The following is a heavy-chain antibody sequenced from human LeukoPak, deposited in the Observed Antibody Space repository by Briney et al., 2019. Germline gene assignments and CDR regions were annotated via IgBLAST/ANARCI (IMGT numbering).Heavy chain of an antibody. J-gene: IGHJ4*02. V-gene: IGHV4-30-4*01. Sequence: SQTLSLTCTVSGGSISSGDYYWSWIRQPPGKGLEWIGYIYHSGSAYYNPSLKSRVAISIDTSKNQFSLKLSSVTAADTAVYYCARDVTGGSYFDYWGQGTLVTVSS. CDR1: GGSISSGDYY. CDR2: IYHSGSA. D-gene: IGHD1-26*01. CDR3: ARDVTGGSYFDY.